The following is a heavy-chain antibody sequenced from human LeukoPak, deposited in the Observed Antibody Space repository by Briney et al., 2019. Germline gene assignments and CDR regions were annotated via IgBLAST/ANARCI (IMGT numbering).Heavy chain of an antibody. CDR1: GGSIISGDYY. V-gene: IGHV4-30-4*08. CDR3: ARAGVVPAAINRAFDI. Sequence: KSSETLSLTCIVSGGSIISGDYYWSWIRQPPGKGLEWIGYIYHNGDTYYNPSLKSRVSISVDTSKNQFSLKLSSVTAADTAVYYCARAGVVPAAINRAFDIWGQGSVVTVSS. D-gene: IGHD2-2*02. CDR2: IYHNGDT. J-gene: IGHJ3*02.